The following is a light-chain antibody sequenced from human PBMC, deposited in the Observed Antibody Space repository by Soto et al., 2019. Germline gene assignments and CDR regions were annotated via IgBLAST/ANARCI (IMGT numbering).Light chain of an antibody. CDR3: QQYKNWPWT. Sequence: EIVMTHSPATLSVSPGERATLSCRTSQSVSSSLAWYQQKPGQAPSLLIYGASTRATGIPARFSGSGSGTEFTLTISSLQSEDCAVYYCQQYKNWPWTFGQGTKVDIK. CDR1: QSVSSS. CDR2: GAS. V-gene: IGKV3-15*01. J-gene: IGKJ1*01.